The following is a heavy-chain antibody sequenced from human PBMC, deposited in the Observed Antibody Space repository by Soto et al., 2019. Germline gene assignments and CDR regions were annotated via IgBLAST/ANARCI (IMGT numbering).Heavy chain of an antibody. Sequence: PGGSLSLSCAASGFTFSSYWMSWARQAQEKGLERVANIKQDGSAKYYVDSVKGRFTISRDNVKISLYLQMNSLRAEDTAVYYCARDAYCSRGSCYSFGLFDYWGQGTPVTVSS. CDR3: ARDAYCSRGSCYSFGLFDY. V-gene: IGHV3-7*01. J-gene: IGHJ4*02. CDR1: GFTFSSYW. CDR2: IKQDGSAK. D-gene: IGHD2-15*01.